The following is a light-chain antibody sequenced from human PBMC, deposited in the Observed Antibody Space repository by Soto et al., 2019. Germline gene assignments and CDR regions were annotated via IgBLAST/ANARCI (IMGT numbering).Light chain of an antibody. CDR3: LQYGSSHT. J-gene: IGKJ3*01. Sequence: EIVLTQSPGTLSLSPGERATLSCRASQSVSHTYLAWYQHRPGLAPRLLIYVASSRATGIPDRFSGGGSGTDSALTISRLEPGGFAVYYCLQYGSSHTFGPGTKVYI. CDR1: QSVSHTY. CDR2: VAS. V-gene: IGKV3-20*01.